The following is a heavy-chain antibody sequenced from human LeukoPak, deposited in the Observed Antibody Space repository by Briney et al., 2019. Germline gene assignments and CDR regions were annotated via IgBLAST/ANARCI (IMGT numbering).Heavy chain of an antibody. V-gene: IGHV1-2*02. CDR3: ATAKYSSGHFDY. CDR1: GYTFTGYD. J-gene: IGHJ4*02. D-gene: IGHD6-19*01. CDR2: INPNSGST. Sequence: ASVKVSCKASGYTFTGYDMHWVRQAPGQGLEWMGWINPNSGSTNYAQKFQGRVTMTRDTSISTAYMELSRLSPDDTAVYYCATAKYSSGHFDYWGQGTLVTVSS.